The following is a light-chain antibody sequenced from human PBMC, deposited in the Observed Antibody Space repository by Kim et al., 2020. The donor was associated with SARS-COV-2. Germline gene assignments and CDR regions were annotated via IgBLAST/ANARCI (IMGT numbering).Light chain of an antibody. J-gene: IGLJ2*01. V-gene: IGLV2-14*03. CDR2: DVT. Sequence: QSVVTQPASVSGSPGQSITISCTGTSSDVGAYNRVSWYQQHPGKAPKLMIFDVTDRPSGVSDRFSGSKSDNTASLTISGLQAEDEADYFCSSLTSGRTSVVFGGGTQLTVL. CDR1: SSDVGAYNR. CDR3: SSLTSGRTSVV.